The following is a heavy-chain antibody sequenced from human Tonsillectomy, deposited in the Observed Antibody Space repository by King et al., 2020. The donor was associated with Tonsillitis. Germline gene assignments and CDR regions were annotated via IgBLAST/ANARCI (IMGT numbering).Heavy chain of an antibody. V-gene: IGHV4-61*02. CDR2: IYTRGST. CDR1: GGSISSGSYY. J-gene: IGHJ4*02. D-gene: IGHD3-3*01. Sequence: QLQESGPGLVKPSQTLSLTCTVSGGSISSGSYYWSWIRQPAGKGLEWIGRIYTRGSTNYNPSLTSRVTMSVDTSKNQFSLKLSSVTAADTAVYYCARATYDFWSGYKTGAFDYWGQGTLVTVSS. CDR3: ARATYDFWSGYKTGAFDY.